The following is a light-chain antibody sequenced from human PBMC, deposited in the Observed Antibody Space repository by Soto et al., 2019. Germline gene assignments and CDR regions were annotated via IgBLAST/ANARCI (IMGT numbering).Light chain of an antibody. CDR1: QSISSW. CDR2: DAS. CDR3: QQYNRYSQT. J-gene: IGKJ1*01. Sequence: DIQMSQSPSTLSGSVGDRVTITCRASQSISSWLAWYQQKPGKAPNLLIYDASSLESGVPSRFSGSGSGTEFTLTISSLQPDDFATYYCQQYNRYSQTFGQGTKVDIK. V-gene: IGKV1-5*01.